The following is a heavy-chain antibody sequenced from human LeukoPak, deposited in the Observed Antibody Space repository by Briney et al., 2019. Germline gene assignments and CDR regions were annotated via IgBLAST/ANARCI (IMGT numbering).Heavy chain of an antibody. V-gene: IGHV3-7*01. CDR3: AREGYGDYEYYFDY. J-gene: IGHJ4*02. D-gene: IGHD4-17*01. CDR2: IKQDGSEK. CDR1: GFTFSSYW. Sequence: GGSLGLSCAASGFTFSSYWMSWVRQAPGKGLEWVANIKQDGSEKYYVDSVKGRFTISRDNAKNSLYLQMNSLRAEDTAVYYCAREGYGDYEYYFDYWGQGTLVTVSS.